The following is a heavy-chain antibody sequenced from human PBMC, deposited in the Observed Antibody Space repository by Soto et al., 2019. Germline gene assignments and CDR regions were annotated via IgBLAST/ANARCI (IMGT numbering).Heavy chain of an antibody. CDR3: ATGPRYDYVWESYRPDGGDDAFDI. V-gene: IGHV1-69*01. Sequence: QVQLVQSGAEVKKPGSSVKVSCKASGGTFSSYAISWVRQAPGQGLEWMGGIIPIFGTANYAQKFQGRVTITADESTSTAYMELSSLRSEDTAVYYCATGPRYDYVWESYRPDGGDDAFDIWGQGTMVTVSS. CDR1: GGTFSSYA. CDR2: IIPIFGTA. D-gene: IGHD3-16*02. J-gene: IGHJ3*02.